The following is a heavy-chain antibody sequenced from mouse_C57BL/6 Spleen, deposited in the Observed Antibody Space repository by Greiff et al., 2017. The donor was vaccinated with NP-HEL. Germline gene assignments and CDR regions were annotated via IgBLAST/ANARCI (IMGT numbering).Heavy chain of an antibody. Sequence: QVQLKESGPGLVQPSQSLSITCTVSGFSLTSYGVHWVRQSPGKGLEWLGVIWSGGSTDYNAAIISRLSISKDNSKSQVFFKMNSLQADDTAIYYCARKGGHYAMDYWGQGTSVTVSS. CDR1: GFSLTSYG. CDR3: ARKGGHYAMDY. V-gene: IGHV2-2*01. CDR2: IWSGGST. J-gene: IGHJ4*01. D-gene: IGHD1-1*02.